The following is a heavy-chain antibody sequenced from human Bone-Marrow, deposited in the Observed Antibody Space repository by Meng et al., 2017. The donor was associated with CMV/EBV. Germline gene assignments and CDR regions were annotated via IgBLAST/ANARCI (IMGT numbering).Heavy chain of an antibody. V-gene: IGHV3-21*01. CDR2: ISSSSSYI. CDR3: ARYGEQWLALYGMDV. J-gene: IGHJ6*02. CDR1: GFTFSSYS. D-gene: IGHD6-19*01. Sequence: GESLKISCAASGFTFSSYSMNWVRQAPGKGLEWVSSISSSSSYIYYADSVKGRFTISRDNAKNSLYLQMNSLRAEDTAVYYCARYGEQWLALYGMDVWGQGTTVTVSS.